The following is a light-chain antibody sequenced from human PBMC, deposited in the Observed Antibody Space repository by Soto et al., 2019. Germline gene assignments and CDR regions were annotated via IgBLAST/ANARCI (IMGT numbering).Light chain of an antibody. CDR1: SSNIGSGYS. CDR2: GDN. Sequence: QSVLTQPPSVSGAPGQTVPISCTGSSSNIGSGYSVNWYQQFPGTAPKVLISGDNNRPSGVPDRISVSKSGTSASLAITGLQADDEADYYCQTYDTSLSAGVFGGGTKVTVL. V-gene: IGLV1-40*01. CDR3: QTYDTSLSAGV. J-gene: IGLJ3*02.